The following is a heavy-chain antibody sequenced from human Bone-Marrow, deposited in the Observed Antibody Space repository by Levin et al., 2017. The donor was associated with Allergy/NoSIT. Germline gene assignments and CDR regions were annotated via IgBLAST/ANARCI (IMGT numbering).Heavy chain of an antibody. CDR3: ARTFFGVDPRQSYYFDH. Sequence: GGSLRLSCGASGFTFSDYYISWIRQAPGKGLEWVSYITSTSSYTNYADSVRGRFTISRDNAKNSLYLQMNSLRAEDTAVYYCARTFFGVDPRQSYYFDHWGQGTLVTVSS. J-gene: IGHJ4*02. D-gene: IGHD3-3*01. V-gene: IGHV3-11*06. CDR2: ITSTSSYT. CDR1: GFTFSDYY.